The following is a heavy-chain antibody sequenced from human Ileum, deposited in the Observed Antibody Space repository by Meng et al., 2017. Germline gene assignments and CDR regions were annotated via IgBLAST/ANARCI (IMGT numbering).Heavy chain of an antibody. J-gene: IGHJ4*02. CDR2: IKQDGSEK. V-gene: IGHV3-7*01. CDR1: GFAFSTYW. CDR3: ARVSSDWLPR. Sequence: GESLKISCATSGFAFSTYWMTWVRQAPGKGLEWVANIKQDGSEKYYVDSVKGRFTISRDNTKNSLYLEMSSLRADDTAVYYCARVSSDWLPRWGQGTLVTVSS. D-gene: IGHD6-19*01.